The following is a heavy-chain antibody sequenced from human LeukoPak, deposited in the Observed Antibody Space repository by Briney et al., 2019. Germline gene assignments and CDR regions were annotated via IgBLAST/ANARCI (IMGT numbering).Heavy chain of an antibody. CDR1: GGSISSYY. CDR2: IYYSGST. Sequence: ASETLSLTCTVPGGSISSYYWSWIRQPPGKGLEWSGYIYYSGSTNYNPSLKSRVTISVDTSKNQFSLKLSSVTAADTAVYYCARAGRVGYSYGAPFDYWGQGTLVTVSS. CDR3: ARAGRVGYSYGAPFDY. J-gene: IGHJ4*02. D-gene: IGHD5-18*01. V-gene: IGHV4-59*01.